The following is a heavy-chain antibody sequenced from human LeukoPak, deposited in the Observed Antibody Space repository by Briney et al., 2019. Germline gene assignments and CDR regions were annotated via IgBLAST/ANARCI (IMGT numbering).Heavy chain of an antibody. CDR3: ARSKEDCCGSFDP. D-gene: IGHD2-15*01. Sequence: GGSLRLSCAASGFTFSDYYMSWIRQAPGKGLEWVSYISSSGSTIYYADSVMGRFTISRDKSKNTLYLQMNSLRADDTAVYYCARSKEDCCGSFDPWGQGTLVTVSS. CDR2: ISSSGSTI. CDR1: GFTFSDYY. J-gene: IGHJ5*02. V-gene: IGHV3-11*01.